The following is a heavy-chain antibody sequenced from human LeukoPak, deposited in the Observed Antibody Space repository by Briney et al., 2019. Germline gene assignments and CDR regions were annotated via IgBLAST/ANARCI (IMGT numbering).Heavy chain of an antibody. D-gene: IGHD5-12*01. Sequence: SETLSLTCTVSGGSISSYYWSWIRQPPGKGLEWIGYIYYSGNTNYSPSLKSRVTISVDTSKNQFSLKLSSMTAADTAVYYCARQGYSAYEILDYWGQGTLVTVSS. CDR2: IYYSGNT. CDR3: ARQGYSAYEILDY. CDR1: GGSISSYY. J-gene: IGHJ4*02. V-gene: IGHV4-59*08.